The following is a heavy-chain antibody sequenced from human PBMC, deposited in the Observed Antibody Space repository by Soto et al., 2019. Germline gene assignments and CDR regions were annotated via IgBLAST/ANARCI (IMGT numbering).Heavy chain of an antibody. J-gene: IGHJ6*02. D-gene: IGHD3-3*01. CDR1: GGSISSGDYY. CDR2: TYYSGST. V-gene: IGHV4-30-4*01. Sequence: SETLSLTCTVSGGSISSGDYYWSWIRQPPGKGLEWIGYTYYSGSTYYNPSLKSRVTISVDTSKNQFSLKLSSVTAADTAVYYCARDKRLLWSGYDLYGMDVWGQGTTVTVSS. CDR3: ARDKRLLWSGYDLYGMDV.